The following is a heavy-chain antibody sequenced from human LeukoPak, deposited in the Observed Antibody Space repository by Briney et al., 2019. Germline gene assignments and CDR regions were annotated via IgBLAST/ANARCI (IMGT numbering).Heavy chain of an antibody. CDR3: AKDRRLAYGDGQYDY. D-gene: IGHD4-17*01. CDR1: GFTFSSYA. V-gene: IGHV3-30-3*01. Sequence: PGRSLRLSCAASGFTFSSYAMHWVRQAPGKGLEWVAVISYDGSNKYYADSVKGRFTISRDNSKNTLYLQMNSLRAEDTAVYYCAKDRRLAYGDGQYDYWGQGTLVTVSS. J-gene: IGHJ4*02. CDR2: ISYDGSNK.